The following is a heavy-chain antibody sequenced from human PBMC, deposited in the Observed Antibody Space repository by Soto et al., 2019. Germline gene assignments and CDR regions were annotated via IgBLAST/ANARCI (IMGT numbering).Heavy chain of an antibody. CDR3: AREMSYYFDS. CDR1: GDSISRDGYS. V-gene: IGHV4-30-2*01. Sequence: QLQLQESGSGLVKPSQTLVLTCTVSGDSISRDGYSWSWIRQPPGKGLELIGFIYHSGATYYNPSRKSRVTTSVDKSKNQFSLRLAAVTAADTAVYYCAREMSYYFDSWGQGTLVTVSS. J-gene: IGHJ4*02. CDR2: IYHSGAT.